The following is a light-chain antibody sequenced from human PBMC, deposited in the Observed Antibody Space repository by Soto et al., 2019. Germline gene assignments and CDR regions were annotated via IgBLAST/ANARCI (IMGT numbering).Light chain of an antibody. J-gene: IGKJ4*01. Sequence: EIILTQSPATLSLSPGERATLSCRASESVNNYLAWYQEKPGQAPRLLIYDASNRATGIPARFSGSGSGTDFSLTISGLETEDFAVYYCQQRSNWPPLTVCGGTKVELK. CDR3: QQRSNWPPLT. V-gene: IGKV3-11*01. CDR2: DAS. CDR1: ESVNNY.